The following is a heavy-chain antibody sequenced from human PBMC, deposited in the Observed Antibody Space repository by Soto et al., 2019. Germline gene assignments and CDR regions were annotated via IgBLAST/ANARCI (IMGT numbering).Heavy chain of an antibody. CDR2: AYYSGST. CDR3: ARGGSRRNFDS. V-gene: IGHV4-59*01. CDR1: GGSIYY. Sequence: QVQLQESGPGLVNPSETLSLTCSVSGGSIYYWSWIRQSPGKRLEYLGHAYYSGSTNYNPSLKSRITMSLDTSKNLFSLKVTSVTAADAAVYYCARGGSRRNFDSWGQGTLVTVSS. J-gene: IGHJ4*02. D-gene: IGHD6-13*01.